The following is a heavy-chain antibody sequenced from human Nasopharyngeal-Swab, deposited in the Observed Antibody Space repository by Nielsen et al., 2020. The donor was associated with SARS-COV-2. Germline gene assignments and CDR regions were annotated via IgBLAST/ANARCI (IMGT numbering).Heavy chain of an antibody. D-gene: IGHD6-19*01. J-gene: IGHJ4*02. CDR3: ARVVAVAGTRRYFDY. CDR2: IYYSGST. Sequence: CQAPGKGLEWIGSIYYSGSTYYNPSLKSRVTISVDTSKNQFSLKLSSVTAADTAVDYCARVVAVAGTRRYFDYWGQGTLVTVSS. V-gene: IGHV4-39*01.